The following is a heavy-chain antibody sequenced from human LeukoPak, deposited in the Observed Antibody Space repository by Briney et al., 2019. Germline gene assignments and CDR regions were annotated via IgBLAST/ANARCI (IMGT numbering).Heavy chain of an antibody. CDR2: IYTSGST. J-gene: IGHJ3*02. CDR3: AKIVGATGVGAFDI. Sequence: SETLFLTCTGSGGSISSYYWSWIRQPAGKGLEWIGRIYTSGSTNYNPSLKSRVTMSVDTSKNQFSLQLSSVTAADTAVYYCAKIVGATGVGAFDIWGQGTMVTVSS. D-gene: IGHD1-26*01. CDR1: GGSISSYY. V-gene: IGHV4-4*07.